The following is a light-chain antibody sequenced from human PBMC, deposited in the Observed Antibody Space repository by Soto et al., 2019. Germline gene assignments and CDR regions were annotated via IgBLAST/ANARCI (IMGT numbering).Light chain of an antibody. CDR2: DAS. J-gene: IGKJ2*01. Sequence: DIQMTQSPSTLSASVGDRVTITCRASQSISSWLAWYQQKPGKAPKLLIYDASSLESGVPSRFSGSVSGTEFTLTISSLQPYDFATYYCQQYNSYLYTFGHGTKLEI. V-gene: IGKV1-5*01. CDR3: QQYNSYLYT. CDR1: QSISSW.